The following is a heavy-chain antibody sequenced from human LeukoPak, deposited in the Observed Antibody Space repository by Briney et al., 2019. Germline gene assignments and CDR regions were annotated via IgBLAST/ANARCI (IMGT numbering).Heavy chain of an antibody. Sequence: GTSVKVSCKASGYTFTGYYMHWVRQAPGQGLEWMGWINPNSGGTNYAQKFQGRVTMTRDTSISTAYMELSRLRSDDTAVYYCARDKYYGSGNYGKYNWFDPWGQGALVTVSS. V-gene: IGHV1-2*02. CDR2: INPNSGGT. CDR3: ARDKYYGSGNYGKYNWFDP. D-gene: IGHD3-10*01. J-gene: IGHJ5*02. CDR1: GYTFTGYY.